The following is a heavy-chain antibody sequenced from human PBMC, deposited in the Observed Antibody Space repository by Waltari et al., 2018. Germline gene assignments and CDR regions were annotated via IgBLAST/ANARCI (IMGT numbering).Heavy chain of an antibody. V-gene: IGHV3-7*01. CDR1: GFTLSSFW. D-gene: IGHD6-13*01. CDR3: ARLSSSWNEKGAFDI. J-gene: IGHJ3*02. Sequence: EVQLVESGGGLVQPGGSLRLSCGGTGFTLSSFWMSWGRQAPGKGLDWVANMNRDGSETYYVDSVKGRFTISRDNAKNSLYLEMNTLRVEDTAIYYCARLSSSWNEKGAFDIWGQGTMVTVSS. CDR2: MNRDGSET.